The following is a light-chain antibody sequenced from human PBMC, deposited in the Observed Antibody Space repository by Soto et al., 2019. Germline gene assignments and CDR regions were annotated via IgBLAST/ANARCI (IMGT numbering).Light chain of an antibody. V-gene: IGKV3-20*01. CDR3: QQYGGSPAFT. CDR1: QSVSSSY. CDR2: GTF. Sequence: EVVLTQSPSTLSLSPGETATLSCRASQSVSSSYLAWYQQKLGQPPRLLIYGTFTRATGIPDRFSASGSETAFTLTISRLEPEDFAVYYCQQYGGSPAFTFGPGTKVYLK. J-gene: IGKJ3*01.